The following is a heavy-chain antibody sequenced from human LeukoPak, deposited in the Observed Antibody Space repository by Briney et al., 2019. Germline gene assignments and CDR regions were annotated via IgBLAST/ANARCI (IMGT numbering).Heavy chain of an antibody. CDR2: IYTSGST. CDR3: ARLGGYSGYDLDY. J-gene: IGHJ4*02. Sequence: SETLSLTCTVSGGSISSYYWSWIRQPAGKGLEWIGRIYTSGSTNYNPSLKSRVTISLDTSKNQFSLKLTSVTAADTAVYYCARLGGYSGYDLDYWGQGTLVTVSS. D-gene: IGHD5-12*01. CDR1: GGSISSYY. V-gene: IGHV4-4*07.